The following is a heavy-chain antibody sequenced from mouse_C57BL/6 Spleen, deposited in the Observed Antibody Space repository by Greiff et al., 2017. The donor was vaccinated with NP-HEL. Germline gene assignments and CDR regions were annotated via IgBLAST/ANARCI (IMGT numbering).Heavy chain of an antibody. D-gene: IGHD3-2*02. J-gene: IGHJ3*01. CDR3: ARWDSSGYLAY. CDR2: IRNKANGYTT. Sequence: EVMLVESGGGLVQPGGSLSLSCAASGFTFTDYYMSWVRQPPGKALEWLGFIRNKANGYTTEYSASVKGRFTISRDNSQSIIYLQMNALRAEDSATYYCARWDSSGYLAYWGQGTLVTVSA. CDR1: GFTFTDYY. V-gene: IGHV7-3*01.